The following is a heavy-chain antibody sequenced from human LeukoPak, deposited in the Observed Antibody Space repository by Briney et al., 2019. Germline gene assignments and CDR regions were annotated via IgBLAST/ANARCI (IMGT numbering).Heavy chain of an antibody. J-gene: IGHJ6*02. CDR1: GFTFSSYA. V-gene: IGHV3-23*01. CDR3: AKAASSSWPSYYYGMDV. CDR2: ISGSGGNT. D-gene: IGHD6-13*01. Sequence: GGSLRLSCAASGFTFSSYAMSWVRQAPGKGLEWVSAISGSGGNTYYADSVKGRFTISKDNSKNTVYLQMSSLRVDDTAVYYCAKAASSSWPSYYYGMDVWGQGTTVTVSS.